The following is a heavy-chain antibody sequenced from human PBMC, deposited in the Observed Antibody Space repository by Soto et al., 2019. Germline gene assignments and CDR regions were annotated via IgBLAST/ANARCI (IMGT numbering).Heavy chain of an antibody. CDR2: IFSNDEK. CDR3: ARIAYDSSGYYARFDY. J-gene: IGHJ4*02. Sequence: SGPTLVNPTETLTLTCTVSGFSLSNARMGVSWIRQPPGKALEWLAHIFSNDEKSYSTSLKSRLTISKDTSKSQVVLTMTNMDPVDTATYYCARIAYDSSGYYARFDYWGQGTLVTVSS. V-gene: IGHV2-26*01. D-gene: IGHD3-22*01. CDR1: GFSLSNARMG.